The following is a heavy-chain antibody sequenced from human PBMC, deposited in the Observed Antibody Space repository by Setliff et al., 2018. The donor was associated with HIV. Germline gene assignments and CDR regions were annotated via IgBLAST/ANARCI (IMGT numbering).Heavy chain of an antibody. CDR2: IYSDGSST. J-gene: IGHJ4*02. V-gene: IGHV3-23*03. D-gene: IGHD6-13*01. Sequence: PGESLKISCVASGFTFSTYAMSWVRQVPGKGLEWVSVIYSDGSSTYYADSVKGRFTISRDNSKNTLYLQMGSLRAEDMALYYCARGSQAAVGMYYFDYWGQGTLVTVSS. CDR1: GFTFSTYA. CDR3: ARGSQAAVGMYYFDY.